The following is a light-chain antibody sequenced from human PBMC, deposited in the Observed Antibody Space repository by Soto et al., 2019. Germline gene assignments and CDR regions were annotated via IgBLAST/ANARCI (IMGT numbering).Light chain of an antibody. Sequence: EFVVTQSPGTLSLSPGERATLSCRASQSVSSDLAWYEQKPGQAPRLLIYGASTRATGIPARFSGSGSGTEFTLTISSLQSEDFAVYYCQQYNNWPLTFGGGTKVDIK. CDR2: GAS. V-gene: IGKV3-15*01. CDR1: QSVSSD. CDR3: QQYNNWPLT. J-gene: IGKJ4*01.